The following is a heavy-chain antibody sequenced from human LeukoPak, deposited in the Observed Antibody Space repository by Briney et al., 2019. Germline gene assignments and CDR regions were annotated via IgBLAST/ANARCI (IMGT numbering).Heavy chain of an antibody. CDR2: IYSGGST. J-gene: IGHJ4*02. CDR1: GFTVSSNY. V-gene: IGHV3-53*01. CDR3: AKAWGCGSTRCHFDY. Sequence: PGGSLRLSCAASGFTVSSNYMSWVRQAPGKGLEWVSVIYSGGSTYYADSVKGRFTISRDNSKNTLYLQMNTLRAEDTAVYYCAKAWGCGSTRCHFDYWGQGTLVTVSS. D-gene: IGHD2-2*01.